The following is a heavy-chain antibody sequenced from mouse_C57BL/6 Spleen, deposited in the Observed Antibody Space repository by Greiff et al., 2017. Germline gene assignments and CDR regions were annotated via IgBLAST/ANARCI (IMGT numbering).Heavy chain of an antibody. J-gene: IGHJ2*01. D-gene: IGHD2-4*01. CDR2: ISSGGSYT. CDR1: GFTFSSYG. Sequence: DVKLVESGGDLVKPGGSLKLSCAASGFTFSSYGMSWVRQTPDKRLEWVATISSGGSYTYYPDSVKGRFTIARDNAKNTLYLQMSSLKSEDTAMYYCSRHEDYDYDDGYYFDYWGQGTTLTVSS. V-gene: IGHV5-6*02. CDR3: SRHEDYDYDDGYYFDY.